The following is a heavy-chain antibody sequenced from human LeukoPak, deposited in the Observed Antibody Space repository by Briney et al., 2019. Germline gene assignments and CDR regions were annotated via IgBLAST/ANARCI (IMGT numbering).Heavy chain of an antibody. Sequence: PSETLSLTCAVYGGSFSGYYWSWIRQPPGKGLEWIGEIKHSGSTNYNPSLKSRVTISVDTSKNQFSLKLSSVTAADTAVYYCARRSWGDIVVVVAAFGAFDIWGQGTMVTVSS. D-gene: IGHD2-15*01. CDR1: GGSFSGYY. CDR3: ARRSWGDIVVVVAAFGAFDI. CDR2: IKHSGST. V-gene: IGHV4-34*01. J-gene: IGHJ3*02.